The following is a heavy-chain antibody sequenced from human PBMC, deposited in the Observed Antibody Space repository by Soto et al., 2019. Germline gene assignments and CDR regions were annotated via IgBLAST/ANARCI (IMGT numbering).Heavy chain of an antibody. CDR1: GFTFGDYA. CDR3: STYNFESGTYSDY. CDR2: IRRKVYGGTT. J-gene: IGHJ4*02. D-gene: IGHD1-1*01. Sequence: PGGSLRLSCTGSGFTFGDYAMSWFRQAPGKGLEWVGFIRRKVYGGTTEYAASVKGRFTISRDDSTSIAYLQMNSLKAEDTAVYYCSTYNFESGTYSDYWGQGTLVTVSS. V-gene: IGHV3-49*03.